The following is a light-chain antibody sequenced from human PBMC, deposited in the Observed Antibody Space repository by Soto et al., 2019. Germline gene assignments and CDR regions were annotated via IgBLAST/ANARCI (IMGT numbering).Light chain of an antibody. Sequence: EIVLTQSPGTMSLSPGESATLLCRASQFVSSRFLAWYQQKPGQAPRLLIYGASTRATGIPARFSGSGSGTEFTLTISSLHSEDFAVYYCQQYNNWPPWTFCQGTKVAI. CDR2: GAS. V-gene: IGKV3-15*01. CDR1: QFVSSRF. CDR3: QQYNNWPPWT. J-gene: IGKJ1*01.